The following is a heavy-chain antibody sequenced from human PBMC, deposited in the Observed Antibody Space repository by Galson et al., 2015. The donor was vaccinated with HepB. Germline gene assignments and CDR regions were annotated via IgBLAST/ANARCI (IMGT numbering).Heavy chain of an antibody. CDR3: ASPRS. CDR1: GDSVSSNSAT. J-gene: IGHJ4*02. V-gene: IGHV6-1*01. Sequence: CAISGDSVSSNSATWNRIRQSPSRGLEWLGRTYYRSKWNNDYAISLKSRITINPDTSKNQFSLKLSSVTAADTAVYYCASPRSWGQGTLVTVSS. CDR2: TYYRSKWNN.